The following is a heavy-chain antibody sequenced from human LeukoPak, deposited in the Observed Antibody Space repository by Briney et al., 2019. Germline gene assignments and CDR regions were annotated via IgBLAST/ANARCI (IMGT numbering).Heavy chain of an antibody. V-gene: IGHV3-21*01. Sequence: PGESLRLSCAASGFTFSSYNMNWVRQAPGQGLEWISSISCSSTYIYYADSVRGRFTISRDNAKNSLFLHMNSLRAEDTAVYYCAREVGATDDYWGQGTLVTVSS. J-gene: IGHJ4*02. D-gene: IGHD1-26*01. CDR1: GFTFSSYN. CDR2: ISCSSTYI. CDR3: AREVGATDDY.